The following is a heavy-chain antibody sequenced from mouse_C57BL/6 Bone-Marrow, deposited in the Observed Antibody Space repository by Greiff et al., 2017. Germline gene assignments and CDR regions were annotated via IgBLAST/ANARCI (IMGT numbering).Heavy chain of an antibody. CDR3: ARKPPYGSYWYFDV. V-gene: IGHV2-9-1*01. CDR1: GFSLTSYA. CDR2: IWTGGGT. Sequence: QVQLQQSGPGLVAPSQSLSITCTFSGFSLTSYAFSWVRPPPGKGLEWLGVIWTGGGTNYNSALKSRLSISKDNSKSQVFLKMNSLQTDDTARYYCARKPPYGSYWYFDVWGTGTTVTVSS. J-gene: IGHJ1*03. D-gene: IGHD1-1*01.